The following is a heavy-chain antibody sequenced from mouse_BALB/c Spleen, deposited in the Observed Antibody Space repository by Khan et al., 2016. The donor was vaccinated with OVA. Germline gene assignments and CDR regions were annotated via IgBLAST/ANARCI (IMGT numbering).Heavy chain of an antibody. V-gene: IGHV1-4*01. Sequence: QVQLKQSGAELARPGASVKMSCKASGYTFTSYTMHWVKQRPGQGLEWIGYINPSSGYTNYIQKFKDKATLTADKSSSTAYMQLSSLTSEDSAVYYCARIYYDYDRYYALDYWGQGTSVTVSS. CDR2: INPSSGYT. CDR3: ARIYYDYDRYYALDY. J-gene: IGHJ4*01. D-gene: IGHD2-4*01. CDR1: GYTFTSYT.